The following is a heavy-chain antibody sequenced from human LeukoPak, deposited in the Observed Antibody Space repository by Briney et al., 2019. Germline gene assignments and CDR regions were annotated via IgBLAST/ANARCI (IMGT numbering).Heavy chain of an antibody. CDR1: GFTVSSTY. D-gene: IGHD6-6*01. V-gene: IGHV3-53*01. CDR3: ARDRLYSSSSEDY. CDR2: IYSGGST. J-gene: IGHJ4*02. Sequence: GGSLRLSCAASGFTVSSTYMSWVRQAPGRGLEWVSVIYSGGSTYYADSVKGRFTISRDNSKNTLYLQMNSLRAEDTAVYYCARDRLYSSSSEDYWGQGTLVTVSS.